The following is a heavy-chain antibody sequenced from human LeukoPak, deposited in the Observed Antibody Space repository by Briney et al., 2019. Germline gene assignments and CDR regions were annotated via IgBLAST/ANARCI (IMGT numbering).Heavy chain of an antibody. Sequence: PGGSLRLSCEASGFTFRSYWMSWVRPDPGKGLEWVSNIKHDGSERYYVDSVKGRFTISRDNAKNSLYVQMNSLRAEDSAVYYCARDGMGSIKAFDIWGQGAMVTVSS. J-gene: IGHJ3*02. CDR3: ARDGMGSIKAFDI. CDR1: GFTFRSYW. V-gene: IGHV3-7*05. CDR2: IKHDGSER. D-gene: IGHD3-10*01.